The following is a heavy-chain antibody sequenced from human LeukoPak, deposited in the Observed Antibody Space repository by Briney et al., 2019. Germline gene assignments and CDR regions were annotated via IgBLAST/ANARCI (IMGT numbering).Heavy chain of an antibody. CDR2: IISKSDGGTT. D-gene: IGHD4-11*01. Sequence: GGSLRLSCAASGFSLSDAYMSWVRQTPGKRLEWIGRIISKSDGGTTDYAAPVQGRFIISRDDSKGTLYLQLNSLRTDDTAVYYCLAQYYFDYWGRGTLVTVSS. J-gene: IGHJ4*02. CDR1: GFSLSDAY. CDR3: LAQYYFDY. V-gene: IGHV3-15*01.